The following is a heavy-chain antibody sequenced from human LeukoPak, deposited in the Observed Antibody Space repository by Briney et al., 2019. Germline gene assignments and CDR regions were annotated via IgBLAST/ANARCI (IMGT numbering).Heavy chain of an antibody. J-gene: IGHJ5*02. Sequence: ASVKVSCKASGYTFTSYDINWVRQATGQGLEWMGWMNLNSGNTGYAQKFQGRVTMTRNTSISTAYMELRSLRSEDTAVYYCAIGIVVVPAARHNWFDPWGQGTLVTVSS. CDR1: GYTFTSYD. CDR3: AIGIVVVPAARHNWFDP. V-gene: IGHV1-8*01. D-gene: IGHD2-2*01. CDR2: MNLNSGNT.